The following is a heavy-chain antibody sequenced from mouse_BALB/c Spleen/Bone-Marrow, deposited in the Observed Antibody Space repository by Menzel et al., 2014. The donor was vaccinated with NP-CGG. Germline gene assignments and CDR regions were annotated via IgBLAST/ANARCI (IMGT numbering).Heavy chain of an antibody. CDR2: ISRGSSTI. D-gene: IGHD1-1*01. J-gene: IGHJ1*01. V-gene: IGHV5-17*02. CDR1: GFTFSGFG. CDR3: ARSGITTGSYWYFDI. Sequence: EVHLVESGGGLVQPGGSRKLSCAASGFTFSGFGMHWVRQAPEKGLEWVAYISRGSSTIYYADTVKGRFTISRDNPKNTLFLQMTSLRSEDTAMYYCARSGITTGSYWYFDIRGAGTTVTVSS.